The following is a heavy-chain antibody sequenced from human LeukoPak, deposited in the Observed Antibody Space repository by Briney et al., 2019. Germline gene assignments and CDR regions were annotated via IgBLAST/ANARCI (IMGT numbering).Heavy chain of an antibody. J-gene: IGHJ6*03. Sequence: GGSLRLSCEASGFTFNNYVMSWVRQAPGKGLEWVSSIIPSGGRTNYAESVKGRFTISRDNSKNTVDLQMNTLRAEDTAVYYCAKGEDGFEYYYYMDGWGKGTTVTVSS. V-gene: IGHV3-23*01. CDR3: AKGEDGFEYYYYMDG. CDR2: IIPSGGRT. D-gene: IGHD2/OR15-2a*01. CDR1: GFTFNNYV.